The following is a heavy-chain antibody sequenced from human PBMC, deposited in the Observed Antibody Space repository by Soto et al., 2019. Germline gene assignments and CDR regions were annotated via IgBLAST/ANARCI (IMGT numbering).Heavy chain of an antibody. CDR2: ISGTASHI. CDR3: AKGRGAAYYFDF. Sequence: LLVESGGGLVKPGGSLRLSCAGSGLSFSRYAMNWVRQAPGKGLEWVASISGTASHIRYADSVRGRFTISKDDATNSLSLQMTSLRAEDTAVYFCAKGRGAAYYFDFWGRGTLVSVSS. CDR1: GLSFSRYA. J-gene: IGHJ4*02. V-gene: IGHV3-21*01. D-gene: IGHD3-10*01.